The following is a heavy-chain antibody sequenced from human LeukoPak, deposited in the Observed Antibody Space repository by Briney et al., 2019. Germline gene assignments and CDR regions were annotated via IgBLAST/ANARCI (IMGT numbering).Heavy chain of an antibody. CDR3: ARVRVTIFGVVIQTLRNAFDI. CDR2: IYYSGST. CDR1: GGSISSGGYS. D-gene: IGHD3-3*01. J-gene: IGHJ3*02. V-gene: IGHV4-30-2*05. Sequence: SQTLSLTCAVSGGSISSGGYSWSWIRQPPGKGLEWIGYIYYSGSTYYNPSLKSRVTISVDTSKNQFSLKLSSVTAADTAVYYCARVRVTIFGVVIQTLRNAFDIWGQGTMVTVSS.